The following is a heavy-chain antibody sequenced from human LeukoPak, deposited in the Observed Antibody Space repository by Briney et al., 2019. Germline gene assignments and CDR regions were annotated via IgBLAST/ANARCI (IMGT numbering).Heavy chain of an antibody. V-gene: IGHV5-51*01. Sequence: GESLKISCKGSGYSFTSYWIGWVRQMPGKGLEWMGIIYPGDSDTRYSPSFQGQVTISADKSISTAYLQWSSLKASDTAMYYCARPGRGGPKEYDAFDIWGQGTMVTVSS. D-gene: IGHD3-16*01. J-gene: IGHJ3*02. CDR1: GYSFTSYW. CDR3: ARPGRGGPKEYDAFDI. CDR2: IYPGDSDT.